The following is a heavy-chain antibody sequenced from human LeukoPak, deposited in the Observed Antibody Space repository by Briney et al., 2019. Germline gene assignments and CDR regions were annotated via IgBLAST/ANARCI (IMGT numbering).Heavy chain of an antibody. CDR1: GFTFSDYY. V-gene: IGHV3-11*01. J-gene: IGHJ4*02. CDR2: ISGSDSHI. Sequence: PGGSLRLSCAASGFTFSDYYMSWIRQAPGKGLEWVSYISGSDSHIYYADSVKGRFTISRDNAKNSLYLPMNRLRAEDTAVYYCARGDDYGAYWGQGTLVTVSS. CDR3: ARGDDYGAY. D-gene: IGHD4-17*01.